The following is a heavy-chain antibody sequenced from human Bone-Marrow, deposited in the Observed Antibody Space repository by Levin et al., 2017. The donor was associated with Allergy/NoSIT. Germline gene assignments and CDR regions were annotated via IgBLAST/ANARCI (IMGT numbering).Heavy chain of an antibody. CDR3: ARDMIITVVTPAYYYGMDV. Sequence: SGPTLVKPTQTLTLTCTFSGFSLTTSGVGVGWIRQPPGKALEWLALIYWDDVRRYSSSLKSRLTITKDTSKNQVVLTMTNMDPVDTATYYCARDMIITVVTPAYYYGMDVWGQGTTVTVSS. CDR1: GFSLTTSGVG. D-gene: IGHD4-23*01. J-gene: IGHJ6*02. CDR2: IYWDDVR. V-gene: IGHV2-5*02.